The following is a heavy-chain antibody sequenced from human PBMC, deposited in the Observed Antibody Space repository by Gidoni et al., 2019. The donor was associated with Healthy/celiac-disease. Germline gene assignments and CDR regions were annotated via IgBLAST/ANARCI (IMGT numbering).Heavy chain of an antibody. CDR3: ARVPRSSWYGFPFDY. J-gene: IGHJ4*02. Sequence: QVQLQQWGAGLLKPSETLSLTCAVYGGSFSGYYRSWIRQPPGKGLEWIGEINHSGSTNYNPSLKSRVTISVDTSKNQFSLKLSSVTAADTAVYYCARVPRSSWYGFPFDYWGQGTLVTVSS. CDR1: GGSFSGYY. V-gene: IGHV4-34*01. D-gene: IGHD6-13*01. CDR2: INHSGST.